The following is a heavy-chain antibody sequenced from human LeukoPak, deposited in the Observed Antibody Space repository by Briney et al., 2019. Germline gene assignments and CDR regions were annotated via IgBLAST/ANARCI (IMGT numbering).Heavy chain of an antibody. J-gene: IGHJ4*02. Sequence: GGSLRLSCAASGFIFSGYGMHWGRQAPGRGGEWVAFIRPDENDKYYAGSVQGRFTISRDNFKNTLYLQMNSLRVEDRAVYYCGKHDSSSDYWGQGTLVTVSS. D-gene: IGHD3-22*01. CDR3: GKHDSSSDY. V-gene: IGHV3-30*02. CDR1: GFIFSGYG. CDR2: IRPDENDK.